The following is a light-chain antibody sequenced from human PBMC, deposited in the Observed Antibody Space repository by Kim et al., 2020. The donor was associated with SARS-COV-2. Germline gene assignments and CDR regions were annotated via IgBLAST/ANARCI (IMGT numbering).Light chain of an antibody. CDR1: QDIRND. CDR2: GAS. J-gene: IGKJ5*01. CDR3: LQHSTYPIT. V-gene: IGKV1-17*01. Sequence: AAVGERVTITCRASQDIRNDLGWYQQNPGRAPKRLIYGASSLQSGVPSRFSGSGSGTEFTLTISSVQHEDFATYFCLQHSTYPITFGQGTRLEIK.